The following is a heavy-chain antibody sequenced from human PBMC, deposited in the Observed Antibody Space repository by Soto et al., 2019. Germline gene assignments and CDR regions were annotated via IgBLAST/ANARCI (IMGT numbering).Heavy chain of an antibody. Sequence: VQLVESGGGVVQPGRSLRLSCAASGFTFSSYGMHWVRQAPGKGLEWVAVISYDGSNKYYADSVKGRFTISRDNSKNTLYLQMNSLRAEDTAVYYCAKGPNYDILTGYYSYYYMDVWGKGTTVTVSS. CDR3: AKGPNYDILTGYYSYYYMDV. CDR2: ISYDGSNK. CDR1: GFTFSSYG. V-gene: IGHV3-30*18. D-gene: IGHD3-9*01. J-gene: IGHJ6*03.